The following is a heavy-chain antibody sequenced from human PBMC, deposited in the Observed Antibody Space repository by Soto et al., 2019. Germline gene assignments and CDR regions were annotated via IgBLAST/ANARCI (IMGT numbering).Heavy chain of an antibody. CDR1: GFTFKNYP. J-gene: IGHJ4*02. V-gene: IGHV3-23*01. CDR3: GYFYDATNYDY. CDR2: IGDGGYTT. D-gene: IGHD3-22*01. Sequence: EVQLLQSGGGLVQPGGSLRLSCAGSGFTFKNYPMSWVRQAPGKGLEWVSAIGDGGYTTYYADSVKGRFTISRDNSEGTVYLHMSNLRAEDTALYFCGYFYDATNYDYRGQGALVTVSS.